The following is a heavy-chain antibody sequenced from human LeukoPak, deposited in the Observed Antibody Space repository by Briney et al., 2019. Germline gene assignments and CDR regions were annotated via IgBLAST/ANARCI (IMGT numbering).Heavy chain of an antibody. Sequence: PSETLSLTCTVSGGSISSSSSYWGWIRQPPGKGLERIGSIYYGGSTYYNPSLKSRVTISVDTSKNQFSLKLTSVTAADTAVYYCTRHGPYYYDSSFDYWGQGTLVTVSS. CDR2: IYYGGST. D-gene: IGHD3-22*01. V-gene: IGHV4-39*01. J-gene: IGHJ4*02. CDR3: TRHGPYYYDSSFDY. CDR1: GGSISSSSSY.